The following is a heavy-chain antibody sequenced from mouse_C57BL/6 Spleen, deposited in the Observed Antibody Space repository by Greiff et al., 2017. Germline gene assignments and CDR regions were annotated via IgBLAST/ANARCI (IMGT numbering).Heavy chain of an antibody. D-gene: IGHD1-1*01. Sequence: EVQLQQSGPVLVKPGASVKMSCKASGYTFTDYYMNWVKQSHGKSLEWIGVINPYNGGTSYNQKFKGKATLTVDKSSSTAYMELNSLTSEDSAVYYCARGGGSSPPYFDVWGTGTTVTVSS. V-gene: IGHV1-19*01. CDR2: INPYNGGT. CDR1: GYTFTDYY. CDR3: ARGGGSSPPYFDV. J-gene: IGHJ1*03.